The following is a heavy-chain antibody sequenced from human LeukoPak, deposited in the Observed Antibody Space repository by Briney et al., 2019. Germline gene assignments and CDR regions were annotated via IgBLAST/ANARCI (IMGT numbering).Heavy chain of an antibody. Sequence: SETLSLTCTVSGGSISSYYWSWIRQPPGKGLEWIGYIYYSASTNYNPSLKSRVTISVDTSKNQFSLKLSSVTAADTAVYYCARDGPPRVRWPTWGYFDYWGQGTLVTVSS. CDR3: ARDGPPRVRWPTWGYFDY. CDR2: IYYSAST. V-gene: IGHV4-59*12. CDR1: GGSISSYY. D-gene: IGHD4-23*01. J-gene: IGHJ4*02.